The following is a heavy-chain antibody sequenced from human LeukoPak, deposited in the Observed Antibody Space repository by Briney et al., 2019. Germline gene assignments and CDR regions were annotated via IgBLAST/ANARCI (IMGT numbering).Heavy chain of an antibody. CDR1: GYSISTSYY. Sequence: KPSATLSLTCAVSGYSISTSYYWGWIRQPPGRGLEWIGTIHHSGDTYYNPSLKSRVTTSLDTSKNQFSLHLSSVTAADTALYYCARASNSGYYYFDYWGQGTLVTVSS. J-gene: IGHJ4*02. D-gene: IGHD3-22*01. CDR3: ARASNSGYYYFDY. V-gene: IGHV4-38-2*01. CDR2: IHHSGDT.